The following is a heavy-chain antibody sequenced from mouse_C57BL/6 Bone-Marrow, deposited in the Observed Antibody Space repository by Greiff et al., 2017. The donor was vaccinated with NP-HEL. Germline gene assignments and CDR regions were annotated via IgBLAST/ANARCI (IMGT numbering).Heavy chain of an antibody. D-gene: IGHD1-1*01. J-gene: IGHJ2*01. Sequence: VQLQQSVAELVRPGASVKLSCTASGFNIKNTYMPWVKQRPEQGLEWIGRIDPANGNTNYAPKFQGKAPITADTSSNTAYLQLSSLTSEDTAIYYCASLDYYGNPFYFDYWGQGTTLTVSS. CDR2: IDPANGNT. CDR3: ASLDYYGNPFYFDY. CDR1: GFNIKNTY. V-gene: IGHV14-3*01.